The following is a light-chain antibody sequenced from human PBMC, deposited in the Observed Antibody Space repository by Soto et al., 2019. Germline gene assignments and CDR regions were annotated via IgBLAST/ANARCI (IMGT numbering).Light chain of an antibody. CDR2: GAA. CDR3: QQYNNWPPYT. J-gene: IGKJ2*01. CDR1: QIVSSN. Sequence: EIVMTQSPATLSLSPGARATLSCRASQIVSSNFYWYQQKPGQAPRLLIYGAATRATGIPARLSGSGSGTEFTLTISSLQSEDFAVYYCQQYNNWPPYTFGQGTKLEIK. V-gene: IGKV3-15*01.